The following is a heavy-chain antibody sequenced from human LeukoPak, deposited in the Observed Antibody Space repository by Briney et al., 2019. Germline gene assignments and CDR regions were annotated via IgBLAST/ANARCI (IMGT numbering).Heavy chain of an antibody. Sequence: SQTLSLTCTVSGGSISSGGYYWSWIRQHPGKGLEWIGYIYYSGSTYYNPSLKSRVTISVDTSKNQFSLKLSSVTAADTAVYYCARDHRWVDPTGTTGFRPRTNWFDPWGQGTLVTVSS. CDR1: GGSISSGGYY. CDR2: IYYSGST. J-gene: IGHJ5*02. CDR3: ARDHRWVDPTGTTGFRPRTNWFDP. V-gene: IGHV4-31*03. D-gene: IGHD1-7*01.